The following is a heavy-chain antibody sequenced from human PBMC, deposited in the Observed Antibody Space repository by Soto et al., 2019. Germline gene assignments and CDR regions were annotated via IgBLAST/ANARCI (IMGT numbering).Heavy chain of an antibody. CDR2: IYYSGST. J-gene: IGHJ5*02. V-gene: IGHV4-59*08. CDR3: ARLVWSYGTWFDP. CDR1: GGSISSYY. D-gene: IGHD5-18*01. Sequence: ETLSLTCTVSGGSISSYYWSWIRQPPGKGLEWIGYIYYSGSTNYNPSLKSRVTISVDTSKNQFSLKLSTVTAADTAVYCCARLVWSYGTWFDPWGQGTLVTVSS.